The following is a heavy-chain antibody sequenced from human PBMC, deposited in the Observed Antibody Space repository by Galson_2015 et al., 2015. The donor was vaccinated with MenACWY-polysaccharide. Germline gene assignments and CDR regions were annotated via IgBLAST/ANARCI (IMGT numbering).Heavy chain of an antibody. V-gene: IGHV4-39*01. CDR1: GGSISSRNYY. CDR3: ASRLAQVGIAGYGYGMDV. CDR2: ISYSGST. D-gene: IGHD2-15*01. J-gene: IGHJ6*02. Sequence: ETLSLTCTVSGGSISSRNYYWGWIRQSPEKGLEWIGTISYSGSTYYNPSLKSRVTISVDTSKNHFSLKLSSVTAADTAVYYCASRLAQVGIAGYGYGMDVWGQGTRSPSP.